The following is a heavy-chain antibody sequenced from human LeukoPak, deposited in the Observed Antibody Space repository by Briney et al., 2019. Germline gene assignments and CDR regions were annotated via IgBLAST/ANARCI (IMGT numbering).Heavy chain of an antibody. CDR3: ARGFCSGGSCYYPSHDY. V-gene: IGHV3-30*01. CDR1: GFTFSSYA. J-gene: IGHJ4*02. D-gene: IGHD2-15*01. Sequence: GGSLRLSCAASGFTFSSYAMHWVRQAPGKGLEWVAVISYDGSNKYYADSVKGRFTISRDNSKNTLYLQMNSLRAEDTAVYYCARGFCSGGSCYYPSHDYWGQGTLVTVSS. CDR2: ISYDGSNK.